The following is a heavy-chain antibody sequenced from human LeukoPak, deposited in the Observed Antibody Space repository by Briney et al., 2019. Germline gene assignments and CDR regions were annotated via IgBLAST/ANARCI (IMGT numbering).Heavy chain of an antibody. CDR1: GGSFSGYY. Sequence: SETLSLTCAVYGGSFSGYYWSWIRQPPGKGLEWIGEISHSGSTNYNPSLKSRVTISVDTSKNQFSLKLSSVTAADTAVYYCARGSIVYWSGYYTSNWFDPWGQGTLVTVSS. J-gene: IGHJ5*02. D-gene: IGHD3-3*01. CDR2: ISHSGST. V-gene: IGHV4-34*01. CDR3: ARGSIVYWSGYYTSNWFDP.